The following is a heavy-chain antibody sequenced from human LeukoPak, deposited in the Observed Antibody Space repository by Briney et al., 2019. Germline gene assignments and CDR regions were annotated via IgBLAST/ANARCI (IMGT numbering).Heavy chain of an antibody. J-gene: IGHJ4*02. V-gene: IGHV1-46*01. CDR1: GYTFTSYY. CDR2: INPSGGST. D-gene: IGHD3-22*01. Sequence: ASVKVSCKASGYTFTSYYMHWVRQAPGQGLEWMGIINPSGGSTSYAQKFQGRVTMTRDTSTSTVYMELSSLRSEDTAVYYCARRGGGYSSGYYLHFDYWGQGTLVTVSS. CDR3: ARRGGGYSSGYYLHFDY.